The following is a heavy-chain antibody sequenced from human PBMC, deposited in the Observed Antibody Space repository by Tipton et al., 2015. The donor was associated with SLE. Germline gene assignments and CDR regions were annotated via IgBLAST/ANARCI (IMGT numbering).Heavy chain of an antibody. D-gene: IGHD3-10*01. CDR2: ISYSGSA. CDR1: GGSISSHY. CDR3: VRDRISLVQGLLRYFDY. J-gene: IGHJ4*01. Sequence: TLSLTCTVFGGSISSHYWSWIRQPPGKRLDWIGFISYSGSADYSPSLKSRVSISIDTSKNQFSLKLTSVTAADTAVYYCVRDRISLVQGLLRYFDYWGHGTLVTVSS. V-gene: IGHV4-59*11.